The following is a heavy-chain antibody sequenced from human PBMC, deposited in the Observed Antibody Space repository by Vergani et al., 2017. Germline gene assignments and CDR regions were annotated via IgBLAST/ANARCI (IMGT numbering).Heavy chain of an antibody. V-gene: IGHV4-4*07. CDR1: GFTSAGYA. D-gene: IGHD3-16*01. CDR3: ARVIWGGDYYMDV. J-gene: IGHJ6*03. Sequence: VQLEESGGGLVLPGRSLRLSCVASGFTSAGYAMHWVRQAPGKGLEWIGRIYTSGSTNYNPSLKSRVTMSVDTSKNQFSLKLSSVTAADTAVYYCARVIWGGDYYMDVWGKGTTVTVSS. CDR2: IYTSGST.